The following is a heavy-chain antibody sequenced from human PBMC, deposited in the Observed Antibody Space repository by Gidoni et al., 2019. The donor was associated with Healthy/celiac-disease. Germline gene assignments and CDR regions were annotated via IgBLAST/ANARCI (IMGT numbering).Heavy chain of an antibody. Sequence: QVQLVESGGGVGQPGRCMRLSCAAAGFSFTSYGMHGVRQAPGKGLEWVAVIWYDGSNKYYADSVKGRFTISRDNSKNTLYLQMNSLRAEDTAVYYCARTRRLGYCSGGSCYSGYFDYWGQGTLVTVSS. CDR2: IWYDGSNK. V-gene: IGHV3-33*01. J-gene: IGHJ4*02. D-gene: IGHD2-15*01. CDR1: GFSFTSYG. CDR3: ARTRRLGYCSGGSCYSGYFDY.